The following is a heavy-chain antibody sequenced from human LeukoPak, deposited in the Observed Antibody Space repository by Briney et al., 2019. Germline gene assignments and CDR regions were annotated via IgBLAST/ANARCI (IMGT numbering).Heavy chain of an antibody. Sequence: QPGRSLRLSCAASGYTFSDYGIHWVRQAPGKGLEWVAVLSPHANYEYYADSVQGRFTISRDDSENTVYLQMNSLRDGETAVYYCARDWIDRSLDYWGLGTLVTVSS. CDR1: GYTFSDYG. V-gene: IGHV3-33*01. D-gene: IGHD2-2*03. J-gene: IGHJ4*02. CDR2: LSPHANYE. CDR3: ARDWIDRSLDY.